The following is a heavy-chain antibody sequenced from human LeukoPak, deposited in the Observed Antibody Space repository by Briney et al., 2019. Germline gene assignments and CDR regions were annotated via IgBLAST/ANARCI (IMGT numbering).Heavy chain of an antibody. J-gene: IGHJ6*03. Sequence: PGGSLRLSCAASGFTFSSYAMSWVRQAPGKGLEWVSAISGSGGSTYYADSVKGRFTISRDNSKNSLYLQMNSLRAEDTAVYYCARAQVVPAAAYYYYMDVWGKGTTVTVSS. CDR1: GFTFSSYA. CDR2: ISGSGGST. V-gene: IGHV3-23*01. D-gene: IGHD2-2*01. CDR3: ARAQVVPAAAYYYYMDV.